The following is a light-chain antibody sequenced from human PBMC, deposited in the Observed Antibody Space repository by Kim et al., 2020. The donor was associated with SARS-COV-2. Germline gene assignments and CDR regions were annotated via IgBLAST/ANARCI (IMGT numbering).Light chain of an antibody. CDR2: GAS. Sequence: SPGERATLACRASQSVSSNSLVGYQQKPGQAPRLLIYGASSRATGIPDRFSGSGSGTDFTLTISRLEPEDFAVYYCQQYDNSPPVTFGGGTKLEI. CDR3: QQYDNSPPVT. CDR1: QSVSSNS. J-gene: IGKJ4*01. V-gene: IGKV3-20*01.